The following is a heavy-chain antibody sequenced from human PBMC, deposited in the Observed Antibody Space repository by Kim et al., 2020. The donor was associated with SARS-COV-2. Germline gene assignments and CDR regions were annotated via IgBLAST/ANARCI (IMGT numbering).Heavy chain of an antibody. D-gene: IGHD6-13*01. J-gene: IGHJ3*02. CDR2: INSDGSST. Sequence: GGSLRLSCAASGFTFSSYWMHWVRQAPGKGLVWVSRINSDGSSTSYADSVKGRFTISRDNAKNTLYLQMNSLRAEDTAVYYCAREMEQLDGGAFDIWGQGTMVTVSS. CDR3: AREMEQLDGGAFDI. CDR1: GFTFSSYW. V-gene: IGHV3-74*01.